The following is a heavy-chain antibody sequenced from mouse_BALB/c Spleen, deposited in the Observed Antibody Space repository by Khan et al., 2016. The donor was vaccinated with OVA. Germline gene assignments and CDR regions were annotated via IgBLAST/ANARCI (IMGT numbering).Heavy chain of an antibody. CDR2: ISSGGST. CDR1: GFTFSIYA. D-gene: IGHD2-1*01. Sequence: EVQGVESGGGLVKPGGSLKLSCAASGFTFSIYAMSWVRQTPEQRLEWVASISSGGSTYYPDSVKGRFTISRDNARNILYLQMSSLRSEDTAMYYCARGYGNFVNPHYAMDYWGQGTSVTVSS. CDR3: ARGYGNFVNPHYAMDY. J-gene: IGHJ4*01. V-gene: IGHV5-6-5*01.